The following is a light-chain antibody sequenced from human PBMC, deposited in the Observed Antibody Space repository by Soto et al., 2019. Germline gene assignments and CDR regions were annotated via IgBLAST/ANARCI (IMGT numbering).Light chain of an antibody. CDR3: QQYNNWPWT. Sequence: EIVMTQSPATLSVSPGERATLSCRASQSVSSNLAWYQQKPGQAPRLLIHGASTRATGFPARFSGSGSGTDSTLTISSLQSEDFAVYYCQQYNNWPWTFGQGTKVDIK. CDR2: GAS. CDR1: QSVSSN. J-gene: IGKJ1*01. V-gene: IGKV3-15*01.